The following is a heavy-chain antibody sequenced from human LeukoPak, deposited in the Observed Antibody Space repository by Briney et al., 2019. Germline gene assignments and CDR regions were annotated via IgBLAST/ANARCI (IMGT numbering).Heavy chain of an antibody. CDR2: LSAYNGNT. Sequence: ASVKVSFKASGYTFTSYGISWVREAPGQGLEWMGCLSAYNGNTNYAQKVQGRVTMTTDTSTSTAYMGLRSRRSGDKAVSLVERDCSGDCPYDYWGQGTLVTVSS. CDR1: GYTFTSYG. D-gene: IGHD2-21*02. CDR3: ERDCSGDCPYDY. J-gene: IGHJ4*02. V-gene: IGHV1-18*01.